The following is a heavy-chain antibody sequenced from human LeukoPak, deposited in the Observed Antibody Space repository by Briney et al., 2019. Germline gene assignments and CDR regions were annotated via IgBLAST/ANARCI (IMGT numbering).Heavy chain of an antibody. Sequence: SGPTLVNPTQTLTLTCTFSGLSLSTSGVSVSWIRQPPGKALEWLARIYWNDDKRYSPSLNSRLTITKDTSKNQVVITMTNVDPVDTATYFCAHSLETFGTFIEKTFDYWGQGTLVTVSS. D-gene: IGHD3-16*02. CDR1: GLSLSTSGVS. CDR2: IYWNDDK. CDR3: AHSLETFGTFIEKTFDY. J-gene: IGHJ4*02. V-gene: IGHV2-5*01.